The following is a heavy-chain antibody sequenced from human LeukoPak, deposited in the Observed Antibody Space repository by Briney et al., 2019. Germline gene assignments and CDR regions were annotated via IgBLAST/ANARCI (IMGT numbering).Heavy chain of an antibody. CDR2: ISSNGGST. Sequence: GGSLRLSCAASGFTFSSYATHWVRQAPGKGLQYVSAISSNGGSTYYANSVKGRFTISRDNSKNTLYLQMGNLRAEDMAVYYCARDRESYDYGSTGYYLDYWGQGTLVTVSS. CDR3: ARDRESYDYGSTGYYLDY. V-gene: IGHV3-64*01. D-gene: IGHD3-22*01. J-gene: IGHJ4*02. CDR1: GFTFSSYA.